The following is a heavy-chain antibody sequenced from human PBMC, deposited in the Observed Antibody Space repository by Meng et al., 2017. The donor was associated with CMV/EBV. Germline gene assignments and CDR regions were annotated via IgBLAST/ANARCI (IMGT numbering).Heavy chain of an antibody. CDR2: IWYDGSNK. J-gene: IGHJ3*02. CDR3: AKDLAKQQLLAFDI. D-gene: IGHD6-13*01. V-gene: IGHV3-33*06. Sequence: GGSLRLSCAASGFTFSSYGMHWVRQAPGKGLEWVAVIWYDGSNKYYADPVKGRFTISRDNSKNTLYLQMNSLRAEDTAVYYCAKDLAKQQLLAFDIWGQGTMVTVSS. CDR1: GFTFSSYG.